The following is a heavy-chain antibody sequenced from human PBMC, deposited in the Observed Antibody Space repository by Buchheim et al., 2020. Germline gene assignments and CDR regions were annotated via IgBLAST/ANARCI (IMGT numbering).Heavy chain of an antibody. CDR1: GFTFSSYG. J-gene: IGHJ4*02. V-gene: IGHV3-33*01. Sequence: QVQLVESGGGVVQPGRSLRLSCAASGFTFSSYGMHWVRQAPGKGLEWVAVIWYDGSNKYYADSVKGRFTISSDNSKNTLYLQMNSLRAEDTAVYYCARDFASSSWYFDYWGQGTL. CDR2: IWYDGSNK. D-gene: IGHD6-13*01. CDR3: ARDFASSSWYFDY.